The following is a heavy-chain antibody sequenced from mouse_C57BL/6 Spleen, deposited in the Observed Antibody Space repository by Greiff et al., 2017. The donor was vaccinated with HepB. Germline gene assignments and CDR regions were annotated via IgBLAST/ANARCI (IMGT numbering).Heavy chain of an antibody. V-gene: IGHV1-69*01. CDR2: IDPSDSYT. J-gene: IGHJ2*01. CDR3: ARGLITTVVDY. CDR1: GYTFTSYW. Sequence: QVQLQQPGAELVMPGASVKLSCKASGYTFTSYWMHWVKQRPGHGLEWIGEIDPSDSYTNYNQKFKGKSTLTVDTSSSTAYMQLSSLTSEDSAVYYCARGLITTVVDYWGQGTTLTVSS. D-gene: IGHD1-1*01.